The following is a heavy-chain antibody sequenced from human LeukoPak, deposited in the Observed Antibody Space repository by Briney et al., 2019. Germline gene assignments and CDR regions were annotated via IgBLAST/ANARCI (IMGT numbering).Heavy chain of an antibody. J-gene: IGHJ6*02. Sequence: SETLSLTCTVSGGSISSYYWSWIRKPPGKGLEWIGDIYYSGSTNYNPSLKSRVTISVDTSKNQFSLKLSSVTAADTAVYYCARLRGYSYGSYYYGMDVWGQGTTVTVSS. D-gene: IGHD5-18*01. CDR1: GGSISSYY. CDR2: IYYSGST. CDR3: ARLRGYSYGSYYYGMDV. V-gene: IGHV4-59*08.